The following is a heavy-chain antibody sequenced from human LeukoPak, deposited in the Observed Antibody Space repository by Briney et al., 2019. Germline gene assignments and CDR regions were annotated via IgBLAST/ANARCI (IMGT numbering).Heavy chain of an antibody. CDR1: GGSISSYY. CDR3: ARTAVTPGSSDAFDI. V-gene: IGHV3-53*01. CDR2: IYDIGSA. D-gene: IGHD4-17*01. Sequence: ETLSLTCIVSGGSISSYYWSWVRQAPGTGLEWVSIIYDIGSAYYADSVKGRFTISRDNSQNTLYLQLNSLRAEDTAVYYCARTAVTPGSSDAFDIWGQGTMVTVSS. J-gene: IGHJ3*02.